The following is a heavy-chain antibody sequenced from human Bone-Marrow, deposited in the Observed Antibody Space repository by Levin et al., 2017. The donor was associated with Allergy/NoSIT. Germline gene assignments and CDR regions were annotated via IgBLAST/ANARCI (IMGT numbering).Heavy chain of an antibody. CDR3: ARAGGYYYDSSGYPTYYFDY. D-gene: IGHD3-22*01. CDR2: INPNSGGT. Sequence: AASVKVSCKASGYTLSGYYMHWVRQAPGQGLEWMGWINPNSGGTNYAQKFQGRVTMTRDTSISTAYMELSRLRSDDTAVYYCARAGGYYYDSSGYPTYYFDYWGQGTLVTVSS. V-gene: IGHV1-2*02. J-gene: IGHJ4*02. CDR1: GYTLSGYY.